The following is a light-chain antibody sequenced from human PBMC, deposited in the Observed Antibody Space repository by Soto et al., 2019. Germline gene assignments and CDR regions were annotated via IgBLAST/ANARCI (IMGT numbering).Light chain of an antibody. CDR2: EVS. CDR1: SSDIGTYNY. V-gene: IGLV2-14*01. Sequence: QSALTQPASVSGSPGQSITISCTGTSSDIGTYNYVSWYQQHPGKVPKLMIYEVSNRPSGVSIRFSGSKSGNTASLAISGLQAEDEAYYYCSSYTTSSTQVFGGGTKLTVL. J-gene: IGLJ3*02. CDR3: SSYTTSSTQV.